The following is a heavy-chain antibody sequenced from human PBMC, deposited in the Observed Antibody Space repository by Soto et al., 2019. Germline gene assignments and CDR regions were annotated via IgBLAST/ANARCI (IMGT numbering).Heavy chain of an antibody. J-gene: IGHJ5*02. V-gene: IGHV4-59*01. D-gene: IGHD2-15*01. Sequence: SETLSLTCTVSGGSISSYYWSWIRQPPGKGLEWIGYIYYSGSTNYNPSLKSRVTISVDTSKNQFSLKLSSVTAADTAVYYCAREVAAIPNWFDPWGQGTLVTVSS. CDR1: GGSISSYY. CDR3: AREVAAIPNWFDP. CDR2: IYYSGST.